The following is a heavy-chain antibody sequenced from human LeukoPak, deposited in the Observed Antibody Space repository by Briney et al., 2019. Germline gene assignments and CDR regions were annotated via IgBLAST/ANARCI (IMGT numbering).Heavy chain of an antibody. CDR1: GGTFSSYA. J-gene: IGHJ3*02. Sequence: GSSVKVSCKASGGTFSSYAISWVRQAPGQGLEWMGWINPNNGYTSLPQRFQGRVTMTRDTSIITAYMELSSLTSDDTGMYYCARGPTLGLDIWGQGTMVTVSS. CDR2: INPNNGYT. CDR3: ARGPTLGLDI. V-gene: IGHV1-2*02.